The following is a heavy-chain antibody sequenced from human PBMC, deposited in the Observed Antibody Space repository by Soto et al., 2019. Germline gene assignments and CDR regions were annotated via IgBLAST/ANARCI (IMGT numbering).Heavy chain of an antibody. Sequence: SVKVSCKASGGTFSSYAISWVLQAPGQGLEWMGGIIPIFGTANYAQKFQGRVTITADESTSTAYMELSSLRSEDTAVYYCATLGGYDILTGSFDYRGQGTLVTVSS. CDR1: GGTFSSYA. D-gene: IGHD3-9*01. V-gene: IGHV1-69*13. CDR3: ATLGGYDILTGSFDY. J-gene: IGHJ4*02. CDR2: IIPIFGTA.